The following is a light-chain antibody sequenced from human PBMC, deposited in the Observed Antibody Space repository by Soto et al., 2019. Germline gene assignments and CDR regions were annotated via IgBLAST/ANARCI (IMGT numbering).Light chain of an antibody. V-gene: IGLV2-23*02. CDR2: EVS. CDR3: CSFAGSRSFWV. CDR1: SNNIGGYNV. Sequence: QSALTQPASVSGSPGQSITFSCTGTSNNIGGYNVVSWYQQHPGKAPKLIIYEVSQRPSGVSNRFSGSKSGNTASLTISGLLAEDEADYHCCSFAGSRSFWVFGGGTKLTVL. J-gene: IGLJ3*02.